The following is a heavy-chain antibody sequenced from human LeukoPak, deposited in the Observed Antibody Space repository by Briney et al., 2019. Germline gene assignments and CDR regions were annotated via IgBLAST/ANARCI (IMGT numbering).Heavy chain of an antibody. CDR1: GFTFSSYA. CDR3: ALDSRVITTDY. V-gene: IGHV3-74*01. J-gene: IGHJ4*02. D-gene: IGHD3-22*01. CDR2: IKSGGTIT. Sequence: PGGSLRLSCAASGFTFSSYAMSWVRQAPGKGLVWVSRIKSGGTITNYADSVKGRFTISRDNAKNTLYLEMNSLRAEDTAVYSCALDSRVITTDYWGQGTLVTVSS.